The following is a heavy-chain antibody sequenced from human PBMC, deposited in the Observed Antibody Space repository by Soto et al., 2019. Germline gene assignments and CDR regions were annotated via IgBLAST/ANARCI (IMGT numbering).Heavy chain of an antibody. CDR2: IIPIFGTA. CDR3: AREFGGISAFDY. J-gene: IGHJ4*02. D-gene: IGHD2-15*01. CDR1: GGTFSSYA. Sequence: QVQLVQSGAEVKKPGSSVKVSCKASGGTFSSYAISWVRQAPGQGLEWMGGIIPIFGTANYAQKFQGRVXIXAXXYTSTAYMELSSLRSEDTAVYYCAREFGGISAFDYWGQGTLVTVSS. V-gene: IGHV1-69*12.